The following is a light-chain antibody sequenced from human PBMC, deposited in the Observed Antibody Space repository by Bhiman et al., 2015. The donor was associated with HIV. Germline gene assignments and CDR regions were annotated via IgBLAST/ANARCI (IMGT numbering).Light chain of an antibody. V-gene: IGLV2-14*03. Sequence: QPASVSGSPGQSITISCTGTSSDVGGYKHVSWYQQHPGKAPKLMIYDVSYRPSGVSNRFSGSKSGNTASLIISGLQAEDEADYYCSSYTISNTYVFGTGTKVTVL. J-gene: IGLJ1*01. CDR3: SSYTISNTYV. CDR1: SSDVGGYKH. CDR2: DVS.